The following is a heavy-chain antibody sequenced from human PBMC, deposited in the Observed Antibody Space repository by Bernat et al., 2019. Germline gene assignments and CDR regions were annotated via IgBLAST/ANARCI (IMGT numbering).Heavy chain of an antibody. V-gene: IGHV3-23*01. J-gene: IGHJ4*02. CDR1: GFTFRTSV. CDR2: ISGSGGST. CDR3: AKEDGGCLTD. Sequence: EVQLLESGGGLVQPGGSLRLSCAASGFTFRTSVMSWVRQAPGKGLEWVSAISGSGGSTYYADSVKGRFTVSRDNSKNTLYLQMNSLRAEDTAVYYCAKEDGGCLTDWGQGTLVTVSS. D-gene: IGHD3-16*01.